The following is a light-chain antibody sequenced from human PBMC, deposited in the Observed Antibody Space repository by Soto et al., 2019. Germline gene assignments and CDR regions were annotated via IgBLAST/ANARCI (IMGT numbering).Light chain of an antibody. CDR3: QQYTNWAGT. V-gene: IGKV3-15*01. J-gene: IGKJ1*01. CDR2: GAS. Sequence: IVMTQSPATLSVSPGESATLSCRASQSVSRSLAWYQQRPGQAPRLLIYGASVRSPGIPGRISGSGSGTAFTLTITSLQSEDFGVYYCQQYTNWAGTFGQGTKVDIK. CDR1: QSVSRS.